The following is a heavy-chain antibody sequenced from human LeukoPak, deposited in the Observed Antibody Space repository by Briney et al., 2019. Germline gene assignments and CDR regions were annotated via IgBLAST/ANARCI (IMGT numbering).Heavy chain of an antibody. J-gene: IGHJ6*03. CDR3: ARYYYYYYMDV. CDR2: INPNSGGT. CDR1: GYTFTAYY. V-gene: IGHV1-2*02. Sequence: GASVKVSCKTSGYTFTAYYIHWVRQAPGQGLEWMGWINPNSGGTNYAQKFQGRVTMTRDTSISTAYMELSRLRSDDTAVYYCARYYYYYYMDVWGKGTTVTVSS.